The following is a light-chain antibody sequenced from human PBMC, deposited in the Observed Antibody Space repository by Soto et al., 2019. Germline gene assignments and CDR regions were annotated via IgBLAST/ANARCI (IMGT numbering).Light chain of an antibody. CDR1: QSVGTY. J-gene: IGKJ1*01. CDR2: DAS. V-gene: IGKV3-11*01. Sequence: EIVLTQSPATLSLSPGEGATLSCRASQSVGTYLAWYQQKPGQAPRLLIYDASTRATGIPARFSGGGSGTDFTLTISSLEPEDFSLYPCQHRFNWPRTFGQGTKVEVK. CDR3: QHRFNWPRT.